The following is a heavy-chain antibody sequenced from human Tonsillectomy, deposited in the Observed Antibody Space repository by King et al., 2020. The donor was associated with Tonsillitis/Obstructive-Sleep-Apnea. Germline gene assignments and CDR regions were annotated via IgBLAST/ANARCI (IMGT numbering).Heavy chain of an antibody. D-gene: IGHD1-14*01. V-gene: IGHV3-33*01. Sequence: VQLVESGGGVVQPGRSLRLSCAASGFTFSTYGMHWVRQAPGKGLEWVAVIWFDGSNKYYADSVKGRFTISRDNSRNTLYLQMNRLRAEDTAMYYCARAREVNLDYWGQGTLVTVSS. J-gene: IGHJ4*02. CDR1: GFTFSTYG. CDR3: ARAREVNLDY. CDR2: IWFDGSNK.